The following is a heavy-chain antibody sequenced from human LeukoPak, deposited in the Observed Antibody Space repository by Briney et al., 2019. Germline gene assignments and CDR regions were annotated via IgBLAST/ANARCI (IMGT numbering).Heavy chain of an antibody. V-gene: IGHV1-69*06. J-gene: IGHJ4*02. CDR2: IIPIFGTA. CDR1: GGTVSSYA. CDR3: ARGVAVAALDY. Sequence: SVKVSCKASGGTVSSYAISWGRQAPGQGLEWMGGIIPIFGTANYAQKFQGRGTITADKSTSTGYMELSSLGSEDTAVYYCARGVAVAALDYWGQGTLVTVSS. D-gene: IGHD6-19*01.